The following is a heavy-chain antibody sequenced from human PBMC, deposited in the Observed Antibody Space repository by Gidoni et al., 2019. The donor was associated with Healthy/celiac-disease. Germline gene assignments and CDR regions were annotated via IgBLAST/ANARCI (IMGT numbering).Heavy chain of an antibody. Sequence: QITLKESGPTLVKPTQTLTLTCTFSGFSLSTSGVGVGWIRQPPGKALEWLALIYWNDDKRYSPSLKSRLTITKDTSKNQVVLTMTNMDPVDTATYYCAHTLVLRKYSSSWYVVDYWGQGTLVTVSS. CDR2: IYWNDDK. CDR3: AHTLVLRKYSSSWYVVDY. D-gene: IGHD6-13*01. J-gene: IGHJ4*02. CDR1: GFSLSTSGVG. V-gene: IGHV2-5*01.